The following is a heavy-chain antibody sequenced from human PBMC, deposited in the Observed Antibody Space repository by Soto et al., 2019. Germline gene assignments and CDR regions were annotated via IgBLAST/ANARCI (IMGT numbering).Heavy chain of an antibody. V-gene: IGHV4-39*01. CDR3: ASGKRVLLWFGELLSNVDY. CDR1: GGSISSSSYY. Sequence: QLQLQESGPGLVXPXEXXSLTCTVSGGSISSSSYYWGWIRQPPGKGLEWIGSIYYSGSTYYNPSLKSRVTISVDTANHQFSLKLSSVTAADTAVYDCASGKRVLLWFGELLSNVDYWGQGTLVTVSS. CDR2: IYYSGST. J-gene: IGHJ4*02. D-gene: IGHD3-10*01.